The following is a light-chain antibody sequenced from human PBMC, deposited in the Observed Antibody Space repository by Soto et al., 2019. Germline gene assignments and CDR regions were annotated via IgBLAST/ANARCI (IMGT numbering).Light chain of an antibody. CDR2: DAY. Sequence: EIVMTHSPATLSVSPGETTVHSRSASQSINSDVAWYQQKVGQTPRLLIHDAYNRATGIQARFSGSGSGKDFTITIRSIDNEDFEVYYCKKRMNWHINFGKGKRLEIK. V-gene: IGKV3-11*01. CDR1: QSINSD. CDR3: KKRMNWHIN. J-gene: IGKJ5*01.